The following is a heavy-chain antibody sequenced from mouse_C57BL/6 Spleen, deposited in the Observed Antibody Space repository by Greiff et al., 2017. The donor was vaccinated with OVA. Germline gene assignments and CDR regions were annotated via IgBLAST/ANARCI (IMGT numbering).Heavy chain of an antibody. D-gene: IGHD1-1*01. CDR1: GFSLTSYG. CDR3: ARGSLAY. J-gene: IGHJ3*01. Sequence: QVQLQQSGPGLVQPSQSLSITCTVSGFSLTSYGVHWVRQSPGKGLEWLGVIWSGGSTDYNAAFISRLSISKDNSKSQVFFKMNSMQADDTAIYCCARGSLAYWGQGTLVTVSA. CDR2: IWSGGST. V-gene: IGHV2-2*01.